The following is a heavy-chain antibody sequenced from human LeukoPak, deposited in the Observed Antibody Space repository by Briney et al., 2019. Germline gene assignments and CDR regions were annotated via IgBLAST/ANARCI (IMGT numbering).Heavy chain of an antibody. J-gene: IGHJ4*02. D-gene: IGHD3-22*01. CDR1: GFTFSSYG. CDR3: AKDPTHYRVWDYYETIGLSY. CDR2: IRYDGSNK. Sequence: DPGGSLRLSCAASGFTFSSYGMHWVRQAPGKGLEWVTFIRYDGSNKYYADSVKGRFTISRDNSKNTLNLHMNSLGAEDTAVYYCAKDPTHYRVWDYYETIGLSYWGQGTLVTVSS. V-gene: IGHV3-30*02.